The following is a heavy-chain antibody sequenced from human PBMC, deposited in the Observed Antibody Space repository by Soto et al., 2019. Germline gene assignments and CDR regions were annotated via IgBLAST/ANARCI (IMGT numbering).Heavy chain of an antibody. J-gene: IGHJ4*02. CDR2: IYYSGST. Sequence: SETLSLTCTVSGGSISSSSYYWGWIRQPPGKGLEWIGSIYYSGSTYYNPSLKSRVTISVDTSKNQFSLKLSSVTAADTAVYYGVRHREMAPFYFDYWGQGTLVTVSS. CDR1: GGSISSSSYY. V-gene: IGHV4-39*01. D-gene: IGHD5-12*01. CDR3: VRHREMAPFYFDY.